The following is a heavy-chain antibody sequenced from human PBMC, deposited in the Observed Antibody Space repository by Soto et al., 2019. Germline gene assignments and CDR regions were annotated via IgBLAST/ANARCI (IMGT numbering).Heavy chain of an antibody. CDR1: GFAFSSYS. CDR2: ISGSSRTT. V-gene: IGHV3-48*02. J-gene: IGHJ4*02. D-gene: IGHD4-17*01. CDR3: ARSYNDYGCFDD. Sequence: VQLVESGGGLVQPGGSLKLSCAASGFAFSSYSMNWVRQAPGKGLEWVSYISGSSRTTSYADSVKGRFTISRDTAKKSLLLQMNSLTDEDTAVYYCARSYNDYGCFDDWGQGALVTVSP.